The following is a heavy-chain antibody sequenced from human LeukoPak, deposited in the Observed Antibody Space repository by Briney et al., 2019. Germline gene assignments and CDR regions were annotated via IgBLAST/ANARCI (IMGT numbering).Heavy chain of an antibody. V-gene: IGHV3-30*03. J-gene: IGHJ2*01. Sequence: PGRSLRLSCAASGFTFSTYGMNWVRQAPGKGLEWVAVISYDGSNEFYADSVRGRFTISRDNSKNTLYLQMNSLRAEDTAVYYCARVQGSSGWTSYWYFDLWGRGTLVTVSS. CDR2: ISYDGSNE. CDR1: GFTFSTYG. D-gene: IGHD6-19*01. CDR3: ARVQGSSGWTSYWYFDL.